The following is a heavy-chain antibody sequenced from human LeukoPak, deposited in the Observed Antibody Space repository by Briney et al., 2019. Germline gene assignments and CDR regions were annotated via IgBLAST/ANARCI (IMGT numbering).Heavy chain of an antibody. D-gene: IGHD2-15*01. V-gene: IGHV4-4*07. Sequence: SSETLSLTCTVSGGSIGSYYWSWIRQPAGKGLEWIGRIFPSGSTNYNPSLKSPFTMSVDTSKNQFSLKLSSVTAADTAVYYCARDLYCSGDTCYETENWFDPWGQGTLVTVS. CDR2: IFPSGST. CDR1: GGSIGSYY. J-gene: IGHJ5*02. CDR3: ARDLYCSGDTCYETENWFDP.